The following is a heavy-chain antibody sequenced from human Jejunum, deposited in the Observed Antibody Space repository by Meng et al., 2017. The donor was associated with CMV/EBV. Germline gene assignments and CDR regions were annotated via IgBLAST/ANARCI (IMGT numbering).Heavy chain of an antibody. J-gene: IGHJ4*02. Sequence: SCAASGFTFSSYAMYWVRQAPGEGLEWVAVISYGGSDKYYADSVKGRFTISRDNAKRSLFLQMNSLRVEDTSVYYCASLWEGGYWGQGTLVTVSS. V-gene: IGHV3-30*04. CDR2: ISYGGSDK. CDR3: ASLWEGGY. CDR1: GFTFSSYA. D-gene: IGHD1-26*01.